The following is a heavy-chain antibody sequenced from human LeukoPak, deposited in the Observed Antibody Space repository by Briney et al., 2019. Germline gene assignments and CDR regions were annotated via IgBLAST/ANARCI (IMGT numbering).Heavy chain of an antibody. CDR2: TYYRSKWYN. J-gene: IGHJ4*02. V-gene: IGHV6-1*01. CDR1: GDSVSSNSAA. D-gene: IGHD1-26*01. CDR3: AREEKRERIVGASFDY. Sequence: SQTLSLTCAISGDSVSSNSAAWNWIRQSPSRGLEWLGRTYYRSKWYNDYAVSVKSRITINPDTSKNQFSLQLNSVTPEDTAVYYCAREEKRERIVGASFDYWGQGTLVTVSS.